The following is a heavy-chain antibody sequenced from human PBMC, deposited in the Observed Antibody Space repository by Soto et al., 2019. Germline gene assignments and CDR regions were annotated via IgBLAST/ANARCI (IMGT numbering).Heavy chain of an antibody. J-gene: IGHJ6*03. V-gene: IGHV3-21*01. D-gene: IGHD5-12*01. CDR2: ISSSSSYI. Sequence: EVQLVESGGGLVKPGGSLRLSCAASGFTFSSYSMNWVRQAPGKGLEWVSSISSSSSYIYYADSVKGRFTISRDNAKNSLYRQMNSLRAEDTAVYYCARAPYSGYDSYYYYYMDVWGKGTTVTVSS. CDR3: ARAPYSGYDSYYYYYMDV. CDR1: GFTFSSYS.